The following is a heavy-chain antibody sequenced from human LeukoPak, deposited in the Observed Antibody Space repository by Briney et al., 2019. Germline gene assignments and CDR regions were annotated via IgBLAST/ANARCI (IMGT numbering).Heavy chain of an antibody. V-gene: IGHV4-59*01. Sequence: PSETLSLTCTVSGGSIGTYYWTWIRQPPGQGLERIGYIDYTGNTDYNPSLQSRVTMSVDTSKNRFSLKLNSVTAADTAVYYCARGGWFFDYWGQGSLVTVSS. CDR3: ARGGWFFDY. CDR2: IDYTGNT. D-gene: IGHD2-15*01. CDR1: GGSIGTYY. J-gene: IGHJ4*02.